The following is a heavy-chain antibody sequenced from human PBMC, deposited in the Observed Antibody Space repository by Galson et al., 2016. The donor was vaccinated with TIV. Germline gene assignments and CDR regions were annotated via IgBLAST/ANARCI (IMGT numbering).Heavy chain of an antibody. D-gene: IGHD5-24*01. J-gene: IGHJ4*02. Sequence: SVKVSCKASGYIFTTFYMHWVRQAPGQGLEWMGIINPSGGKTIYAQKFQGRVSMTRDESTNKVYMELRSLRSDDTAVYYCTRGFTGEWATIRDFDYWGQGTLVSVSS. CDR2: INPSGGKT. CDR3: TRGFTGEWATIRDFDY. CDR1: GYIFTTFY. V-gene: IGHV1-46*01.